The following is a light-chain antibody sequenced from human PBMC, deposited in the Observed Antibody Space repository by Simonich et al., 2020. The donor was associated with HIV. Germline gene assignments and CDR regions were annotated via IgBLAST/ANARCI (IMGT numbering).Light chain of an antibody. CDR1: QSISSW. CDR2: KAS. Sequence: DIQMTQSPSTLSASVGDRVTNTGRARQSISSWLAWYQQKPGKTPKLLIYKASSLESGVPTRFSGSGSGTEFTLTISSLQPDDFATYYCQQYNSYSLTFGGWTKVEIK. J-gene: IGKJ4*01. CDR3: QQYNSYSLT. V-gene: IGKV1-5*03.